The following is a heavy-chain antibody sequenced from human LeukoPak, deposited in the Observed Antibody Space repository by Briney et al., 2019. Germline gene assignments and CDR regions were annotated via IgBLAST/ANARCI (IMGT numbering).Heavy chain of an antibody. CDR3: AKEGRPAAPFFDY. Sequence: GRSLRLSCAASGFTFDDYAMHWVRQAPGKGLEWVSGISWNSGSIGYADSVKGRFTISSDNAKNSLYLQMNSLRAEDTALYYCAKEGRPAAPFFDYWGQGTLVTVSS. J-gene: IGHJ4*02. CDR2: ISWNSGSI. V-gene: IGHV3-9*01. CDR1: GFTFDDYA. D-gene: IGHD2-2*01.